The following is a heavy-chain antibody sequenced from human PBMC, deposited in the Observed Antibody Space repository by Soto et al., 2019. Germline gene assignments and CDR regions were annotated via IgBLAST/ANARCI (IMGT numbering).Heavy chain of an antibody. Sequence: SETLSLTCTVSGGSISSIIYYWGWIRQPPGKGLEWIGSIYYSGSTYYNPSLKSRVTISVDTSKNQFSLKLSSVTAADTAVYYCARPYDDYGDYYAFDIWGQGTMVTVSS. J-gene: IGHJ3*02. CDR2: IYYSGST. V-gene: IGHV4-39*01. D-gene: IGHD4-17*01. CDR1: GGSISSIIYY. CDR3: ARPYDDYGDYYAFDI.